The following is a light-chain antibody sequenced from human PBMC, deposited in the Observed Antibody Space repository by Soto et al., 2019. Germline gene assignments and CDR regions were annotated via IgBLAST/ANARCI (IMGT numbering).Light chain of an antibody. V-gene: IGLV1-47*01. CDR2: RDT. CDR3: AAWDDSLSAWV. Sequence: QSVLTQPPSASGTPGQRVTISCSGSSSSIGSNYVYWFQQLPGTAPKLLIYRDTQRPSGVPDRFSGSKSGTSASLAISGPRSEDDADYYCAAWDDSLSAWVFGGGTKLTVL. J-gene: IGLJ3*02. CDR1: SSSIGSNY.